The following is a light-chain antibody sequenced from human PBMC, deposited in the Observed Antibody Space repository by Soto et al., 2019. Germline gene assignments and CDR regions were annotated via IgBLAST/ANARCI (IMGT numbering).Light chain of an antibody. CDR2: KAS. CDR3: QHYNSYSEA. CDR1: QTISSW. V-gene: IGKV1-5*03. J-gene: IGKJ1*01. Sequence: DIQMTQSPSTLSGSVGDRVTITCRASQTISSWLAWYQQKPGKAPKLLIYKASTLKSGVPSRFSGRGSGTEFTLTISSLQTDDVATDYCQHYNSYSEAFGQGTKVELK.